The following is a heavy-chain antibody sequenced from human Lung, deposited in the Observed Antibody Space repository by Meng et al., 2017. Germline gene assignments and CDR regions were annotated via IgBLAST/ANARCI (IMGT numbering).Heavy chain of an antibody. J-gene: IGHJ4*02. CDR3: AHTRYCSRSSCYTFDY. D-gene: IGHD2-2*02. CDR2: IYWDDDK. V-gene: IGHV2-5*02. CDR1: GFSLSTSEVA. Sequence: QITLKESGPTRGKPTQTLTPTCTFSGFSLSTSEVAVGWIRQPRGKALEWLAVIYWDDDKRYSPSLKSRVTITKDTSKNQVILTMTNMDSVDTGTYYCAHTRYCSRSSCYTFDYWGQGTLVTVSS.